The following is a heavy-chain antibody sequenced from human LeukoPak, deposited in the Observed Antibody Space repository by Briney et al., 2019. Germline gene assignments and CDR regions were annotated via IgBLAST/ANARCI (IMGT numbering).Heavy chain of an antibody. Sequence: GGSLRLSCAASGFTFSSYTMTWVRQAPGKGLEWVSAISGSGGSTYYADSVKGRFTISRDNSKNTLYLQMNSLRAEHTALYYCAKTQGRFDYWGQGTLVTVSS. CDR2: ISGSGGST. CDR1: GFTFSSYT. CDR3: AKTQGRFDY. J-gene: IGHJ4*02. V-gene: IGHV3-23*01.